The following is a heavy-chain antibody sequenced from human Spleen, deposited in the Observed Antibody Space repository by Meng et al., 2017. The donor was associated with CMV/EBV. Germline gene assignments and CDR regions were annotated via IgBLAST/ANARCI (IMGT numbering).Heavy chain of an antibody. D-gene: IGHD2-8*01. J-gene: IGHJ4*02. Sequence: SVKVSCKASGGTFSNYAINWVRQAPGQGLEWMGGIIPIFGTPNYAQKFQGRVTMTRDTSTSTVYMELSSLRSEDTAVYYCARDMFNVLMVYAPIDYWGQGTLVTVSS. CDR2: IIPIFGTP. CDR3: ARDMFNVLMVYAPIDY. CDR1: GGTFSNYA. V-gene: IGHV1-69*05.